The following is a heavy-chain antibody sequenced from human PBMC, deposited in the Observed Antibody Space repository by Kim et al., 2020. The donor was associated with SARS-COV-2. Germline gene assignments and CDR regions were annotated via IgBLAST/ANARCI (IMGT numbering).Heavy chain of an antibody. CDR3: AKLKNSYGSSGFGVDS. Sequence: SVKGRFTISRDSFKNTLYLQMNHLRAEDTAIYYCAKLKNSYGSSGFGVDSWGQGTLVSVSS. V-gene: IGHV3-30*02. D-gene: IGHD3-22*01. J-gene: IGHJ4*02.